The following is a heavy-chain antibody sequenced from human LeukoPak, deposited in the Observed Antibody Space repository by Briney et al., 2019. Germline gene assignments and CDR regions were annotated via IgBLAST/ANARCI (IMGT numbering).Heavy chain of an antibody. CDR3: ARSYYPTVRGVEVYYGMDV. CDR2: ISSNGGST. Sequence: GGSLRLSCAASGFTFSSYAMHWVRQAPGKGLEYVSAISSNGGSTYYANSVKGRFTISRDNSKNTLYLQMGSLRAEDMAVYYCARSYYPTVRGVEVYYGMDVWGQGITVTVSS. J-gene: IGHJ6*02. D-gene: IGHD3-10*01. V-gene: IGHV3-64*01. CDR1: GFTFSSYA.